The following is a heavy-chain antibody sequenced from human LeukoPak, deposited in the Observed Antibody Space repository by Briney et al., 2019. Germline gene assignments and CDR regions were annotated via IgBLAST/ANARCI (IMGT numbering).Heavy chain of an antibody. Sequence: PSETLLLTCTVSVGSISSSSYYWVWVRQPPGKGLEWIGSVYYSGSTYYKSSLKSRVTISGDTSKNQFSLKLSSVTAADTAVYYCARLRFSGGNPFDYWGQGTLVTVSS. D-gene: IGHD3-16*01. CDR1: VGSISSSSYY. CDR2: VYYSGST. V-gene: IGHV4-39*01. CDR3: ARLRFSGGNPFDY. J-gene: IGHJ4*02.